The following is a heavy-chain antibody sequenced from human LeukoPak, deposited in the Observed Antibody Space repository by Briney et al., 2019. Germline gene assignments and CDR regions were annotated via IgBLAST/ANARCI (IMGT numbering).Heavy chain of an antibody. CDR1: GYTFTSYY. J-gene: IGHJ4*02. D-gene: IGHD2-15*01. CDR2: INPSGDNT. V-gene: IGHV1-46*01. Sequence: ASVKVSCKASGYTFTSYYMYWVRQAPGQGLEWMGIINPSGDNTTYAQKFQGRVTMTRDMSTSTVYMELSSLRSEDTAVYYCARGGVVVEVAPSAYWGQGTLVTVSS. CDR3: ARGGVVVEVAPSAY.